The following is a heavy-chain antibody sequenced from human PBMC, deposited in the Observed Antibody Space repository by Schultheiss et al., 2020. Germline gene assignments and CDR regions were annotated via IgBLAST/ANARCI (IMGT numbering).Heavy chain of an antibody. D-gene: IGHD2-2*01. J-gene: IGHJ3*02. CDR1: GGTFSSYA. CDR3: ARAARTSCYHVDI. CDR2: INPNSGGT. V-gene: IGHV1-2*02. Sequence: KISCKASGGTFSSYAISWVRQAPGQGLEWMGWINPNSGGTNYAQKFQGRVTMTRDTSISTAYMELRSLRSDDTAVYYCARAARTSCYHVDIWGQGTMVTVSS.